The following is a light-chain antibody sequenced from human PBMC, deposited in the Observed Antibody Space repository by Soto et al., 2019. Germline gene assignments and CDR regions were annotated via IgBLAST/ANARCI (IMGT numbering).Light chain of an antibody. J-gene: IGKJ1*01. CDR2: GAS. Sequence: EIVMTQSPATLSVSPGERATLSCRASQSVCSNLAWYQQKPGQAPRLLIYGASTRATGIPARFSGSGSGQEFTLTISSLQSEDFAVYCCQQYNNWPPTFGEGTKVEIK. CDR1: QSVCSN. CDR3: QQYNNWPPT. V-gene: IGKV3-15*01.